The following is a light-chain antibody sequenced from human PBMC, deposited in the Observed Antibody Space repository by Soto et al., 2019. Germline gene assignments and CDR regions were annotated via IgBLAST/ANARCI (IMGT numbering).Light chain of an antibody. Sequence: IQMTQSPSSLSASVGDRVTITCRASQRITTYLNWYQQKPGEAPKLLISTSGTLQPGVPSRFSGSRSGTDFPLTITARRPEDFATYFCQQTYSTPYTFGQGTKLEIK. CDR2: TSG. V-gene: IGKV1-39*01. J-gene: IGKJ2*01. CDR1: QRITTY. CDR3: QQTYSTPYT.